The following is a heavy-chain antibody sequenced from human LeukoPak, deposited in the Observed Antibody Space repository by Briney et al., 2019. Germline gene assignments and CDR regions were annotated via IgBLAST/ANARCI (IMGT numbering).Heavy chain of an antibody. CDR1: GGSISSYY. CDR2: IYYSGST. V-gene: IGHV4-59*01. CDR3: ARVAGVRGVIMIDAFDI. D-gene: IGHD3-10*01. Sequence: PSETLSLTCTVSGGSISSYYWSWIRQPPGKGLEWIGYIYYSGSTNYNPSLKSRVTISVDTSKNQFSLKLSSVTAADTAVYYCARVAGVRGVIMIDAFDIWGQGTMVTVSS. J-gene: IGHJ3*02.